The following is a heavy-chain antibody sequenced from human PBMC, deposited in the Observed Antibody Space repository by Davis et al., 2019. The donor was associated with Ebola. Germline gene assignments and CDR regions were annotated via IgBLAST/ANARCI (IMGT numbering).Heavy chain of an antibody. Sequence: PSETLSLTCTVSGGSISSYYWSWIRQPPGKGLEWIGEINHSGSTNYNPSLKSRVTISVDTSKNQFSLKLSSVTAADTAVYYCARGRYCSGGSYCYLYYYYGMDVWGQGTTVTVSS. CDR1: GGSISSYY. D-gene: IGHD2-15*01. CDR3: ARGRYCSGGSYCYLYYYYGMDV. V-gene: IGHV4-34*01. J-gene: IGHJ6*02. CDR2: INHSGST.